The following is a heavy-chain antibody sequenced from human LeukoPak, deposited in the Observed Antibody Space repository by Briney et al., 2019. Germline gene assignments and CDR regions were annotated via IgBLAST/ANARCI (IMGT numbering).Heavy chain of an antibody. CDR3: ARVEEGYFDY. Sequence: ASVKVSCKASGYTFTSYDINWVRQAPGQGLEWMGGIIPIFGTANYAQKFQGRVTITTDESTSTAYMELSSLRSEDTAVYYCARVEEGYFDYWGQGTLVTVSS. CDR2: IIPIFGTA. J-gene: IGHJ4*02. V-gene: IGHV1-69*05. CDR1: GYTFTSYD.